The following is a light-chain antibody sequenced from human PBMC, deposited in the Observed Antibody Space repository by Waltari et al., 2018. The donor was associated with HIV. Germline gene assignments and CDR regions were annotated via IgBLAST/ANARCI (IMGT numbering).Light chain of an antibody. CDR1: SSTIGAGCE. V-gene: IGLV1-40*01. CDR3: QSYDSNLSGL. J-gene: IGLJ2*01. CDR2: GSS. Sequence: QSELTQPPSVSAAPGQRVTISCTGSSSTIGAGCELHWYQQVPGRAPKVVIYGSSNRPSGVPDRFSGSKSGSSASLVITGLQSEDEADYYCQSYDSNLSGLFGGGTKVTVL.